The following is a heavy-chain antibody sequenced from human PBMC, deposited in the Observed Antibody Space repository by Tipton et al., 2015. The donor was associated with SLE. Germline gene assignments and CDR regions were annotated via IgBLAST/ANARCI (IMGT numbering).Heavy chain of an antibody. CDR2: IYHSGST. Sequence: TLSLTCAVSGGSISSSRYYWGWIRQPPGKGLEWIGSIYHSGSTNYNPSLKSRVTISVDTSKNQFSLKLSSVTAADTAVYYCARKRNGMGIWGQGTMVAVSS. CDR3: ARKRNGMGI. V-gene: IGHV4-39*07. CDR1: GGSISSSRYY. J-gene: IGHJ3*02. D-gene: IGHD5-24*01.